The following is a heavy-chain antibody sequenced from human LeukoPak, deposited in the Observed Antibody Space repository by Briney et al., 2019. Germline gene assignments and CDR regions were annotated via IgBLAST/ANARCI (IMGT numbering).Heavy chain of an antibody. Sequence: GASVKVSCKASGGTFSSYAISWVRQAPGQGLEWMGGIIPIFGTANYAQKFQGRVTITADESTSTAYMELSSLTSEDTAVYFCARGQLYSSSWNDYWGQGALVTVSS. J-gene: IGHJ4*02. CDR3: ARGQLYSSSWNDY. D-gene: IGHD6-13*01. V-gene: IGHV1-69*13. CDR2: IIPIFGTA. CDR1: GGTFSSYA.